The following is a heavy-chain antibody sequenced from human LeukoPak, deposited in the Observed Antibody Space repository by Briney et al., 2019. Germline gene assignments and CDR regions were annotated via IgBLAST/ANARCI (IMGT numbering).Heavy chain of an antibody. CDR2: ISGSGGST. Sequence: GGSLRLSCAASGFTFSSSAMSWVRQAPGKGLEWVSAISGSGGSTYYADSVKGRFTISRDNSKNTLYLQMNSLRGEDTAVYYCAKDSLRERIVGSTTRGVNDYWGQGTLVTVSS. V-gene: IGHV3-23*01. CDR1: GFTFSSSA. D-gene: IGHD1-26*01. CDR3: AKDSLRERIVGSTTRGVNDY. J-gene: IGHJ4*02.